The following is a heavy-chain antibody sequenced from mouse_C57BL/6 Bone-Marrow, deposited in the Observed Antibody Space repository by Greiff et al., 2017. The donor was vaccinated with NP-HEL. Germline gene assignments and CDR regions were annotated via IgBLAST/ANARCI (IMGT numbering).Heavy chain of an antibody. CDR2: IYPGDGDT. J-gene: IGHJ4*01. CDR3: ARGDYGVSRVGDAMDY. D-gene: IGHD1-1*01. V-gene: IGHV1-80*01. Sequence: QVQLQQSGAELVKPGASVKISCKASGYAFSSYWMNWVKQRPGKGLEWIGQIYPGDGDTNYNGKFKGKATLTADKSSCTAYMQLISLTSEDSAVYFCARGDYGVSRVGDAMDYWGQGTPVTVSS. CDR1: GYAFSSYW.